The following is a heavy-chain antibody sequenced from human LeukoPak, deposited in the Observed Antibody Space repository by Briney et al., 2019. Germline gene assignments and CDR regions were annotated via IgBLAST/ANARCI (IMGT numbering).Heavy chain of an antibody. CDR3: ARGTEVAFDY. J-gene: IGHJ4*02. Sequence: GGSVRLYCVASGFTFSIHWMHSARQTPEKGLVWVSCMNSDESDTNYADSVNGRFTISRDNAKNTLYLQMNSLRVEDTAKDYCARGTEVAFDYWGQGTLVTVSS. CDR1: GFTFSIHW. CDR2: MNSDESDT. V-gene: IGHV3-74*01.